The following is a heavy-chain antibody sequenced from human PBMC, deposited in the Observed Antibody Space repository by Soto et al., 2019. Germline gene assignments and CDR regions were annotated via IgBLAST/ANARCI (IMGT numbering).Heavy chain of an antibody. CDR3: ARDDGYCSGGSCYPPARNWFDP. Sequence: EASVKVSCKASGGTFSSYAISWVRQAPGQGLEWMGGIIPIFGTANYAQKFQGRVTITADESTSTAYMELSSLRSEDTAVYYCARDDGYCSGGSCYPPARNWFDPWGQGTLVTVSS. V-gene: IGHV1-69*13. CDR2: IIPIFGTA. J-gene: IGHJ5*02. CDR1: GGTFSSYA. D-gene: IGHD2-15*01.